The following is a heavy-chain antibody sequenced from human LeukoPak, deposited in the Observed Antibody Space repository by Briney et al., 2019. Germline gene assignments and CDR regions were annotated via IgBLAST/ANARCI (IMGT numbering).Heavy chain of an antibody. J-gene: IGHJ4*02. Sequence: PGGSLRLSCAASGFTVSSNYMSWVRQAPGKGLEWVANIKQDGSEKYYVDSVKGRFTISRDNAKNSLYLQMNSLRAEDAAVYYCASSMWRANDYWGQGTLVTVSS. V-gene: IGHV3-7*03. CDR2: IKQDGSEK. CDR3: ASSMWRANDY. CDR1: GFTVSSNY. D-gene: IGHD2/OR15-2a*01.